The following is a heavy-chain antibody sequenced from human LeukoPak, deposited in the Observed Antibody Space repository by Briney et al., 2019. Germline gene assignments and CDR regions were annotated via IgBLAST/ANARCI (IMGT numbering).Heavy chain of an antibody. CDR1: GYTFTSYV. CDR2: ISAYNGNT. V-gene: IGHV1-18*01. D-gene: IGHD6-13*01. J-gene: IGHJ4*02. Sequence: ASVKVSCKASGYTFTSYVINWVRQAPGQGLEWMGWISAYNGNTNYAHKLQGRLTMTTDTSTSTAYMELRSLRSDDTAVYYCAREGYSSSWNYFDYWGQGALVTVSS. CDR3: AREGYSSSWNYFDY.